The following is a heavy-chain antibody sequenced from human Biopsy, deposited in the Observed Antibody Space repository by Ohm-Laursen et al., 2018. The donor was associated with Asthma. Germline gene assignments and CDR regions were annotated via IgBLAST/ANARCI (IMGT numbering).Heavy chain of an antibody. CDR3: SRDTLGYYFDI. CDR1: GFSFSDYA. Sequence: SLRLSCTASGFSFSDYAMSWVRQAPGKGLEWVAYISRANPWTDSTIYYADSVKGRFTISRDNSKNMLFLQMNSLRAEDTAVYYCSRDTLGYYFDIWGQGTQVTVSS. V-gene: IGHV3-11*01. CDR2: ISRANPWTDSTI. J-gene: IGHJ4*02. D-gene: IGHD6-13*01.